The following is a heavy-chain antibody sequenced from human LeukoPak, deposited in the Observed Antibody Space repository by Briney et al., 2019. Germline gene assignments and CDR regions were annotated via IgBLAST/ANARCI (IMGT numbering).Heavy chain of an antibody. CDR1: GGTFSSYA. J-gene: IGHJ6*02. CDR2: IIPILGIA. V-gene: IGHV1-69*04. Sequence: GASVKVPCKASGGTFSSYAISWVRQAPGQGLEWMGRIIPILGIANYAQKFQGRVTITADKSTSTAYVELSSLRSEDTAVYYCASSAVQIAARPGAAYYYGMDVWGQGTTVTVSS. CDR3: ASSAVQIAARPGAAYYYGMDV. D-gene: IGHD6-6*01.